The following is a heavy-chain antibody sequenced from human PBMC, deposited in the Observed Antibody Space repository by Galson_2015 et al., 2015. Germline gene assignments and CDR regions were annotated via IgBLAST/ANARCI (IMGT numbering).Heavy chain of an antibody. CDR1: GGSISSYY. V-gene: IGHV4-59*01. J-gene: IGHJ5*02. Sequence: ETLSLTCTVSGGSISSYYWSWIRQPPGKGLEWIGDIYYSGSTNYNPSLKSRVTISVDTSKNQFSLKLSSVTAADTAVYYCARDYYGSSGYLNWFDPWGQGTLVTVSS. D-gene: IGHD3-22*01. CDR2: IYYSGST. CDR3: ARDYYGSSGYLNWFDP.